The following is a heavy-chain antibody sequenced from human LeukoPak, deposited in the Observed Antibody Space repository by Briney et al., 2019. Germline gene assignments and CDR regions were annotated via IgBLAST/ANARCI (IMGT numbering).Heavy chain of an antibody. CDR1: GFTFSSYA. CDR3: AKGGLVHRFDP. Sequence: GGSLRLSCAASGFTFSSYAMSWVRKAPGKGLEWVSGIGGSGDNTYYADSVKGRFTISRDNSKNTLYLQMNSLRADDTAVYYCAKGGLVHRFDPWGQGTLVTVSS. V-gene: IGHV3-23*01. J-gene: IGHJ5*02. CDR2: IGGSGDNT.